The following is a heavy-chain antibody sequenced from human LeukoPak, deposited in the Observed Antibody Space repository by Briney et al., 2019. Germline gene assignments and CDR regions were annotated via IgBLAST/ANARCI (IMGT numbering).Heavy chain of an antibody. CDR1: GFTFSSYA. V-gene: IGHV3-64D*06. J-gene: IGHJ4*02. D-gene: IGHD2-15*01. CDR3: AKGEVVVASPKRRYAQFDY. Sequence: GGSLRLSCSASGFTFSSYAMHWVRQAPGKGLEYVSAISSNGGSTYYADSVKGRFTISRDNSKNTLYLQMSSLRAEDTAVYYCAKGEVVVASPKRRYAQFDYWGQGTLVTVSS. CDR2: ISSNGGST.